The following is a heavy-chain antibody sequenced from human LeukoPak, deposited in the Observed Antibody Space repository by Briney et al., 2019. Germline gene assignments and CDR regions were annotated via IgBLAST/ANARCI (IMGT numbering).Heavy chain of an antibody. CDR1: GYSFTKYW. Sequence: GESLKISCKASGYSFTKYWIGWVRQMPGKGLEWMAIIYPANSDTRYSASFQGRVTISADTSITTAYLQWSSLTASDTAMYYCARERESGSSWFDPWGQGTLVTVSS. CDR3: ARERESGSSWFDP. CDR2: IYPANSDT. J-gene: IGHJ5*02. V-gene: IGHV5-51*01. D-gene: IGHD3-10*01.